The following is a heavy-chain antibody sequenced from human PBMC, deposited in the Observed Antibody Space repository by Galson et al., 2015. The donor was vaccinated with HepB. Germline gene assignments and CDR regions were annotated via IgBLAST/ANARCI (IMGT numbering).Heavy chain of an antibody. CDR3: ARGGRSSWYYFDY. CDR1: GGSISSYY. J-gene: IGHJ4*02. Sequence: SETLSLTCTVSGGSISSYYWSWIRQAPGKGLEWIGYIYYSGSTNYNPSLKSRVTISVDTSKNQFSLRLSSVTAADTAVYYCARGGRSSWYYFDYWGQGTLVTVSS. CDR2: IYYSGST. D-gene: IGHD6-13*01. V-gene: IGHV4-59*01.